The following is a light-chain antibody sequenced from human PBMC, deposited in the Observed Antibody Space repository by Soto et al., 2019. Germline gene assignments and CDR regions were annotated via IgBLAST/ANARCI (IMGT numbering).Light chain of an antibody. CDR3: RQHSHWPPWT. CDR1: ENVRTF. Sequence: EVVLTQSPATLSLSPGERATLSCRASENVRTFVDWYQQKPGQAPRLLMFGASNRATGIPARFSGSGSGTDFTLTISNLEPEDFAVYYCRQHSHWPPWTFGQGTRVEIQ. J-gene: IGKJ1*01. CDR2: GAS. V-gene: IGKV3-11*01.